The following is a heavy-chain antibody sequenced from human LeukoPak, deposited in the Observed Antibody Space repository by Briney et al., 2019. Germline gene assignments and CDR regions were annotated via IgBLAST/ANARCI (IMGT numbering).Heavy chain of an antibody. CDR2: IRSKANSYAT. V-gene: IGHV3-73*01. D-gene: IGHD5-18*01. CDR3: TSDEVDTAMVGFDY. J-gene: IGHJ4*02. CDR1: GFTFSGSA. Sequence: GGSLRLSCAASGFTFSGSAMHWVRQASGKGLEWVGRIRSKANSYATAYAASVKGRFTTSRDDSKNTAYLQMNSLKTEDTAVYYCTSDEVDTAMVGFDYWGQGTLVTVSS.